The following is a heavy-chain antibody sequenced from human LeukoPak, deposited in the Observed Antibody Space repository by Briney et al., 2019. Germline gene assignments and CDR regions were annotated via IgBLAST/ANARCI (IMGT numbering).Heavy chain of an antibody. V-gene: IGHV3-66*01. CDR1: GFTVSNNY. CDR2: IYSGGGST. D-gene: IGHD4-23*01. J-gene: IGHJ2*01. CDR3: ARDYYGGNSEVISWHFDL. Sequence: GGSLRLSCAASGFTVSNNYMSWVRQAPGKGLEWVSVIYSGGGSTYYADSVKGRFTISRDNSKNTLYLQMNSLRAEDTAVYYCARDYYGGNSEVISWHFDLWGRGTLVSVSS.